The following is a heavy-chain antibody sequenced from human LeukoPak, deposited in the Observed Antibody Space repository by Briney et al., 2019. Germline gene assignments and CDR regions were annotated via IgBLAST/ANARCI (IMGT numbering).Heavy chain of an antibody. Sequence: HSGGSLRLSCAASGFTFSSYWIHWVRQAPGKGLVWVSRINTDGSSTSYADSVKGRFTISRDNAENTLYLQMNSLRAEDTAVYYCARGYYGLDDYWGQGTLVTVSS. CDR1: GFTFSSYW. V-gene: IGHV3-74*01. J-gene: IGHJ4*02. D-gene: IGHD4-17*01. CDR3: ARGYYGLDDY. CDR2: INTDGSST.